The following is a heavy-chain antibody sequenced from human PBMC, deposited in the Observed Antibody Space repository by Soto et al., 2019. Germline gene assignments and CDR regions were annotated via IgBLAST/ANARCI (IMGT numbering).Heavy chain of an antibody. Sequence: GGSLRLSCAASGFTFSSYGMHWVRQAPGKGLEWVAVISYDGSNKYYADSVKGRFTISRDNSKNTLYLQMNSLRAEDTAVYYCAKDLMTTVTNLDYWGQGTLVTVS. CDR2: ISYDGSNK. CDR3: AKDLMTTVTNLDY. V-gene: IGHV3-30*18. CDR1: GFTFSSYG. J-gene: IGHJ4*02. D-gene: IGHD4-17*01.